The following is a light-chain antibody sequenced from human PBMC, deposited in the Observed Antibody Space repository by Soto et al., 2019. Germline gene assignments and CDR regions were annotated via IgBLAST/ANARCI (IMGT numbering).Light chain of an antibody. CDR1: QSVSVY. CDR3: QQRDPSPYT. Sequence: EIVLTQSPATLSLSPGERATLSCRASQSVSVYLAWYQQKPGQAPRLLIYDASNRATGIPARFSGSGSGTDFTLTISSLEPEDFAFYSCQQRDPSPYTFGQATKLQIK. J-gene: IGKJ2*01. CDR2: DAS. V-gene: IGKV3-11*01.